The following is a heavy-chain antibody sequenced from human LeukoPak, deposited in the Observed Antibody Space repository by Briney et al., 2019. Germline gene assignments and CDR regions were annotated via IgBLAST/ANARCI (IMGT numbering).Heavy chain of an antibody. D-gene: IGHD3-9*01. CDR3: ARAGTGYYPLYYFDY. CDR1: VCTFSSYW. Sequence: GGSLRLSCAASVCTFSSYWMHCVRQAPGKGLVGVSRINIGGSSTSYADAVRCRFTISRANDKNTLYLQMNSLRDEDTAVYYCARAGTGYYPLYYFDYWGQGTLVTVSS. J-gene: IGHJ4*02. V-gene: IGHV3-74*01. CDR2: INIGGSST.